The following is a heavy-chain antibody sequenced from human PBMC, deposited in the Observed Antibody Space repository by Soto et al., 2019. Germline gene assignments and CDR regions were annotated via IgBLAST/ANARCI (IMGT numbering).Heavy chain of an antibody. V-gene: IGHV1-69*13. CDR2: IIPIFGTA. Sequence: SVKVSCKASGGTFSSHAISWVRQAPGQGLEWMGGIIPIFGTANYAQKFQGRVTITADESTSTAYMELSSLRSEDTAVYYCARSAVYGSGSSYYYGMDVWGQGTTVTVSS. CDR1: GGTFSSHA. CDR3: ARSAVYGSGSSYYYGMDV. J-gene: IGHJ6*02. D-gene: IGHD3-10*01.